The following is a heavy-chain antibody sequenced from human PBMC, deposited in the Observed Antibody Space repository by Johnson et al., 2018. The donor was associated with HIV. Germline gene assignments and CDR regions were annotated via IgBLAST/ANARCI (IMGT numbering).Heavy chain of an antibody. V-gene: IGHV3-66*02. CDR3: AKDKSNAFDI. J-gene: IGHJ3*02. Sequence: VQLVESGGGVVRPGGSLRLSCAASGFTFDDYGMSWVRQAPGKGLEWVSVIYSGGSTYYADSVKGRFTISRDNSKNTLYLQMTSLRAEDTAVYYCAKDKSNAFDIWGQGTMVTVSS. CDR1: GFTFDDYG. CDR2: IYSGGST.